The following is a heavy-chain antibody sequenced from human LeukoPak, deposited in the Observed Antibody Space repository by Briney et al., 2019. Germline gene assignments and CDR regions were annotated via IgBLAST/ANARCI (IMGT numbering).Heavy chain of an antibody. V-gene: IGHV4-39*01. CDR1: GDSINTSNYF. Sequence: PSETLSLTCTVSGDSINTSNYFWGWIHQSTGKGLEWIGNIYYIGTSDYNPSLKSRVTISIDTSKNQFSLNLRSVTAADTAFYYCARHRSGSYIRYFDFWGQGALVTVSS. J-gene: IGHJ4*02. CDR2: IYYIGTS. D-gene: IGHD1-26*01. CDR3: ARHRSGSYIRYFDF.